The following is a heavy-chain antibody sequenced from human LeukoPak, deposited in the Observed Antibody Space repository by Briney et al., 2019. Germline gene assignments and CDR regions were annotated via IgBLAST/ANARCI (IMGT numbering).Heavy chain of an antibody. V-gene: IGHV4-39*07. J-gene: IGHJ4*02. CDR2: IYYSGST. Sequence: SETLSLTCTVSGGSISSSSYYWGWIRQPPGKGLEWIGSIYYSGSTYYNPSLKSRVTISVDTSKNQFSLKLSSVTAADTAVYYCARVTIKRYCSGGSCYWNYRGQGTLVTVSS. CDR1: GGSISSSSYY. CDR3: ARVTIKRYCSGGSCYWNY. D-gene: IGHD2-15*01.